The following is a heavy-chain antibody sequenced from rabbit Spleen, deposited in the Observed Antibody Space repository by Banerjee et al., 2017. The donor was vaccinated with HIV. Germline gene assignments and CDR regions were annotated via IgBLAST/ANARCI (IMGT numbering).Heavy chain of an antibody. CDR2: NNAVTGKA. D-gene: IGHD1-1*01. Sequence: QSLEEAGGDLVKHAAALLQTCTNSGSSFRNKDEMCWVHQAPGKGLEWIAYNNAVTGKACYASWAKGRFPFSKTSSTTVTLQMTSLTATDAATYFCARDLTGVIGWNFGWWGPGSLVTVS. V-gene: IGHV1S40*01. CDR3: ARDLTGVIGWNFGW. CDR1: GSSFRNKDE. J-gene: IGHJ4*01.